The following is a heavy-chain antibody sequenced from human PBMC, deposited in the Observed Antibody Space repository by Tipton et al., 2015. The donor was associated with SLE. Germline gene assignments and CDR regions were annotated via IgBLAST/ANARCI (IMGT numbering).Heavy chain of an antibody. CDR3: ARGPDTIQGTFQH. Sequence: TLSLTCAVSGGSISSSNWWSWVRQPPGKGLEWIGEIYHSGSTNYNPSLKSRVTISVDTSKNQFSLKLSSVTAADTAVYYCARGPDTIQGTFQHCGQGTLVTVSS. V-gene: IGHV4-4*02. CDR1: GGSISSSNW. J-gene: IGHJ1*01. D-gene: IGHD3-3*01. CDR2: IYHSGST.